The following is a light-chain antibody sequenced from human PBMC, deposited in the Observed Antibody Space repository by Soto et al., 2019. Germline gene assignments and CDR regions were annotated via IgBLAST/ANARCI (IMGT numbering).Light chain of an antibody. Sequence: QSVLTQPPSASGTPGQRATISCSGSSSNIGSNYVYWYQQLPGTAPQLLIYKNNQRPSGVPDRFTGSKSGTSASLAISGLRSEDEADYYCAAWDDSLSGYVFGTGTKVTVL. CDR1: SSNIGSNY. J-gene: IGLJ1*01. V-gene: IGLV1-47*01. CDR2: KNN. CDR3: AAWDDSLSGYV.